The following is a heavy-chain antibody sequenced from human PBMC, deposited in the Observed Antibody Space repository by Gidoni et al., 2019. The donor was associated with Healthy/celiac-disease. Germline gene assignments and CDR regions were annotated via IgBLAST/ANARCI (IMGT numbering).Heavy chain of an antibody. Sequence: QVTLKESGPVLVKPTETLTLTCTVSGFSLSNARMGVRWIRQPPGKALEWLAHIFSNDEKSYSTSLKSRLTISKDTSKSQVVLTMTNMDPVDTATYYCARKKGIAAAGNGYYYYGMDVWGQGTTVTVSS. J-gene: IGHJ6*02. CDR1: GFSLSNARMG. V-gene: IGHV2-26*01. D-gene: IGHD6-13*01. CDR2: IFSNDEK. CDR3: ARKKGIAAAGNGYYYYGMDV.